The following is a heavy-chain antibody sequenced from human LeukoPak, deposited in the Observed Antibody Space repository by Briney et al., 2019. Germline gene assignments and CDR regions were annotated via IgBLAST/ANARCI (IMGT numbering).Heavy chain of an antibody. V-gene: IGHV3-23*01. Sequence: GRSMRPSCAASGFTFSSYSMSWVRQAPGKWLEWVSATSGSGGSTYYADSVKGRFTISRDNSKNTLYLQMNSLRAEDTAVYYCAKDRRFLEWLPTPSDVWGKGTTVTVSS. CDR2: TSGSGGST. CDR1: GFTFSSYS. D-gene: IGHD3-3*01. J-gene: IGHJ6*04. CDR3: AKDRRFLEWLPTPSDV.